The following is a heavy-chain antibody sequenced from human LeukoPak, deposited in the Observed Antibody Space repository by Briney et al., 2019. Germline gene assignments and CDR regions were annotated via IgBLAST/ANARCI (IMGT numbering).Heavy chain of an antibody. CDR2: INHSGST. CDR1: GGSFSGYY. J-gene: IGHJ6*02. D-gene: IGHD2-2*01. V-gene: IGHV4-34*01. CDR3: ARGGCSSTSCYLVDYYYGMDV. Sequence: PSETLSLTCAVYGGSFSGYYWSWIRQPPGKGLEWIGEINHSGSTNYNPSLKSRVTISVDTSKNQFSLKLSSVTAADTAVYYCARGGCSSTSCYLVDYYYGMDVWGQGTTVTVSS.